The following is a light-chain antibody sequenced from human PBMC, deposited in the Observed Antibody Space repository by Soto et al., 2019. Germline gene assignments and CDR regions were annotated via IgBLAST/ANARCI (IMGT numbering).Light chain of an antibody. CDR2: DVS. J-gene: IGKJ1*01. V-gene: IGKV3D-15*01. Sequence: EIVMTQSPATLSVSPGGRATLSCRASQSVGTYLAWYQQKPGQAPRLLMYDVSNRATGIPDRFSGSGSGTDFTLTITSLQSEDSAVYYCQEYNTWPWTFGQGTKVDI. CDR3: QEYNTWPWT. CDR1: QSVGTY.